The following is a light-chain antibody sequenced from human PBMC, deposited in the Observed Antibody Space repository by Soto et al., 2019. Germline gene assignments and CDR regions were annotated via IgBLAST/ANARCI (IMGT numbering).Light chain of an antibody. CDR1: SSDVGGSTH. CDR3: NSQTTSGIRV. CDR2: GDS. J-gene: IGLJ1*01. Sequence: QSALTQPASVSGSPGQSIAISCAGTSSDVGGSTHVSWYQHHPGEAPKLLIYGDSNRPSGVSDRFSGSKSAYTASLTISGLQAEDEADYYCNSQTTSGIRVFGTGTKVTVL. V-gene: IGLV2-14*01.